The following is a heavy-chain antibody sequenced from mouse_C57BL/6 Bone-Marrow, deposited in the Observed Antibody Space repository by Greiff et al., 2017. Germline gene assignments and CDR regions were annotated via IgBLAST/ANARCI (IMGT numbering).Heavy chain of an antibody. J-gene: IGHJ1*03. CDR3: ARIVITTVVANWYFDV. D-gene: IGHD1-1*01. CDR1: GFSLSTFGMG. V-gene: IGHV8-8*01. CDR2: PWWDDDT. Sequence: QVTLKESGPGILQPSQTLSLTCSFSGFSLSTFGMGVGWIRQPSGKGLEWLAHPWWDDDTYYNPALKSRLTISKDTSNNKVFLKLGNVDTADTATDYCARIVITTVVANWYFDVWGTGTTVTVSS.